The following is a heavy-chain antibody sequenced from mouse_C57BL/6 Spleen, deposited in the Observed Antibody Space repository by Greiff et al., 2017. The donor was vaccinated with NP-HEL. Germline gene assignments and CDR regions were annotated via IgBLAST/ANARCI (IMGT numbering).Heavy chain of an antibody. J-gene: IGHJ4*01. D-gene: IGHD2-14*01. CDR1: GYTFTSYW. Sequence: QVQLQQPGAELVKPGASVKLSCKASGYTFTSYWMQWVKQRPGQGLEWIGEIDPSDSYTNYNQKFKGKATLTVDTSSSTAYMQLSSLTSEDSAVYYCARRGTEAMDYWGQGTSVTVSS. V-gene: IGHV1-50*01. CDR3: ARRGTEAMDY. CDR2: IDPSDSYT.